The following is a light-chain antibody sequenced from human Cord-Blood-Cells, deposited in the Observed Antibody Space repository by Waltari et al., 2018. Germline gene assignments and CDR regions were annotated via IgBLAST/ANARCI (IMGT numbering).Light chain of an antibody. J-gene: IGLJ3*02. V-gene: IGLV2-14*03. CDR3: SSNTSSSTRV. CDR2: DVS. CDR1: SSYVGGYKY. Sequence: QSALTQPDPGAGSHGQSITISCNGTSSYVGGYKYVFWYQQHPGKTPKLMIYDVSNRPSVVCNRFSGSKSGNTASLTISGLQAEDDADYYCSSNTSSSTRVFGGGTKLTVL.